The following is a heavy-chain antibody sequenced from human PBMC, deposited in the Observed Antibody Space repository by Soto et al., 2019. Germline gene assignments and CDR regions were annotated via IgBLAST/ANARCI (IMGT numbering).Heavy chain of an antibody. J-gene: IGHJ6*02. CDR1: GVSISSNY. D-gene: IGHD3-3*01. V-gene: IGHV4-59*01. CDR3: ARSYPNEIFGVVPPRGLDV. CDR2: IHNTVDT. Sequence: PXEILSLTCPVSGVSISSNYWSWIRLPPGQGLEWIGYIHNTVDTNFNPSLKNRVIISVDTSKNQFSLRLSSVTAADTAVYYCARSYPNEIFGVVPPRGLDVWGQGTTVTVSS.